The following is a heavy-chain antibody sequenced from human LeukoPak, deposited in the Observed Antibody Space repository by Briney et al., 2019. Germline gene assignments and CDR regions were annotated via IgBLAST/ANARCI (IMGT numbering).Heavy chain of an antibody. Sequence: SQTLSLTCTVSAGSISSGVYYWSWIRQPAGKGLEWIGRIYTSGSTNYNPSLKSRVTISVDTSKNQFSLKLTSVTASDSAVYYCASSNWLRDANFDSWGQGTLVTVSS. CDR2: IYTSGST. CDR1: AGSISSGVYY. V-gene: IGHV4-61*02. CDR3: ASSNWLRDANFDS. J-gene: IGHJ4*02. D-gene: IGHD6-13*01.